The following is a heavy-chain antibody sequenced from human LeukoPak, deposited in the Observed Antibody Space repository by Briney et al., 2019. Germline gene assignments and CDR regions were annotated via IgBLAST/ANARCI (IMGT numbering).Heavy chain of an antibody. CDR3: AKRVATSSISYYFDY. CDR1: GFTFSSYA. Sequence: GGSLRLSCAASGFTFSSYAMSWVRQAPGKGLEWVSAISGSGGSTYYADSVKGRFTISRDNSKNTLFLQMNSLRAEDTAVYYCAKRVATSSISYYFDYWGREPWSPSPQ. J-gene: IGHJ4*02. V-gene: IGHV3-23*01. D-gene: IGHD5-12*01. CDR2: ISGSGGST.